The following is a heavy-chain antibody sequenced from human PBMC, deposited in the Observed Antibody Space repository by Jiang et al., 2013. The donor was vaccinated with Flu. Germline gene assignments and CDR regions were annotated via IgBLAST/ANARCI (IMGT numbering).Heavy chain of an antibody. J-gene: IGHJ4*02. D-gene: IGHD5/OR15-5a*01. Sequence: GLVKPSETLSLSCTVSFGTISTPYYYWGWIRQPPGKGLEWIGNVFYPGTTNFNPSLESRVTISMDTSKNQIRLQVYSVTAADTAVYYCARGAVSTRDFNLWGQGSLVTVSS. CDR2: VFYPGTT. CDR1: FGTISTPYYY. V-gene: IGHV4-39*01. CDR3: ARGAVSTRDFNL.